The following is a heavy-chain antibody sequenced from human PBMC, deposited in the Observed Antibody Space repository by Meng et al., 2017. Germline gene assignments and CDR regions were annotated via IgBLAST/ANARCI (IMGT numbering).Heavy chain of an antibody. CDR2: ISGSGGST. D-gene: IGHD2-15*01. J-gene: IGHJ5*02. CDR3: VLNQGDIVVVVAATSWFDP. CDR1: GFTFSSYE. Sequence: GGSLRLSCAASGFTFSSYEMNWVRQAPGKGLEWVSAISGSGGSTYYADSVKGRFTISRDNSKNTLYLQMNSLRAEDTAVYYCVLNQGDIVVVVAATSWFDPWGQGTLVTVSS. V-gene: IGHV3-23*01.